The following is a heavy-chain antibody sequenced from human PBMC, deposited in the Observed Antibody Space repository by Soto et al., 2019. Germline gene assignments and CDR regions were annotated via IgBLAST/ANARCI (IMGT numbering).Heavy chain of an antibody. D-gene: IGHD2-21*02. CDR1: GYTFTGYY. V-gene: IGHV1-2*04. Sequence: QVQLVQSGAEVKKPGASVKVSCKASGYTFTGYYMHWVRQAPGQGLEWMGWINPNSGGTNYAQKFQGWVTMTRDTSISTAYMELSRLRSDDTAVYYCARSSIVVVTAHHNWFDPWGQGTLVTVSS. J-gene: IGHJ5*02. CDR3: ARSSIVVVTAHHNWFDP. CDR2: INPNSGGT.